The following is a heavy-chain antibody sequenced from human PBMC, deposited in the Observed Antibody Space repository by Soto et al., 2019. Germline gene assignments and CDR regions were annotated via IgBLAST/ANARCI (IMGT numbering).Heavy chain of an antibody. CDR3: AKRRGAGGHFDY. CDR2: ISSGGST. V-gene: IGHV3-23*01. J-gene: IGHJ4*02. D-gene: IGHD2-15*01. Sequence: GGSLRLSCAASGFTFTSCAMGWVRQAPGKGLEWVSVISSGGSTYYADSVRGRFTISRDNSKDTLSLQMNSLRAEDTAVYYCAKRRGAGGHFDYWGQGALVTV. CDR1: GFTFTSCA.